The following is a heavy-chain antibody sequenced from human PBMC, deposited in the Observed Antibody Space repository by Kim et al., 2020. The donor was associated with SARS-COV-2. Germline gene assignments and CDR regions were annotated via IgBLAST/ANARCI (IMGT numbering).Heavy chain of an antibody. D-gene: IGHD6-6*01. J-gene: IGHJ4*02. V-gene: IGHV5-10-1*01. Sequence: SPSFQGHVTISADKSISTAYLQWSSLKASDTAMYYCARHPADSSSAFDYWGQGTLVTVSS. CDR3: ARHPADSSSAFDY.